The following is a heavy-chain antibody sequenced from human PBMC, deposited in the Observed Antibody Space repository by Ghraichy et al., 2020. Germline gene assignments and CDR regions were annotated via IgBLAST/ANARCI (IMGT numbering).Heavy chain of an antibody. V-gene: IGHV1-18*01. J-gene: IGHJ4*02. CDR1: GYTFTSYG. Sequence: ASVKVSCKASGYTFTSYGISWVRQAPGQGLEWMGWISAYNGNTNYAQKLQGRVTMTTDTSTSTAYMELRSLRSDDTAVYYCARDVPLRGGYDWEPNFDYWGQGTLVTVSS. D-gene: IGHD5-12*01. CDR2: ISAYNGNT. CDR3: ARDVPLRGGYDWEPNFDY.